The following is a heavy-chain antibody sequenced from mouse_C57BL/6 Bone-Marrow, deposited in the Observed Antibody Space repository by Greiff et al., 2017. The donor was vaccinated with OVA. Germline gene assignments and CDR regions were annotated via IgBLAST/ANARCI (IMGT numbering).Heavy chain of an antibody. CDR1: GFTFSSYA. CDR2: ISDGGSYT. Sequence: EVQVVESGGGLVKPGGSLKLSCAASGFTFSSYAMSWVRQTPEKRLEWVATISDGGSYTYYPDNVKGRFTISRDNAKNNLYLQMSHLKSEDTAMYYCASRRGFAYWGQGTLVTVSA. CDR3: ASRRGFAY. V-gene: IGHV5-4*01. J-gene: IGHJ3*01.